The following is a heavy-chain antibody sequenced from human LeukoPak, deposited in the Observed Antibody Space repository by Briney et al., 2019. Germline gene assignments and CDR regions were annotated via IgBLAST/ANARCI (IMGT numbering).Heavy chain of an antibody. J-gene: IGHJ6*03. D-gene: IGHD3-9*01. CDR2: INQDGTEK. CDR1: GFSFTTYW. Sequence: PGESLRLSCAASGFSFTTYWMSWVRQAPGKGLEWVANINQDGTEKYYVDSVKGRFTISRDNAKNSLYLQMNSLRAEDTALYYCAKQGRDWLRDYYYYMDVWGKGTTVTISS. V-gene: IGHV3-7*03. CDR3: AKQGRDWLRDYYYYMDV.